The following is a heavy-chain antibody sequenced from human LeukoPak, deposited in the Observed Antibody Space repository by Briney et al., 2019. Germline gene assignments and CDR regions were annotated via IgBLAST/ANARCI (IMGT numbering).Heavy chain of an antibody. J-gene: IGHJ4*02. V-gene: IGHV4-31*03. CDR2: IYHTGIT. D-gene: IGHD1-26*01. CDR3: ARDRRGGATVDY. CDR1: GGSISSGGYY. Sequence: SETLSLTCTVSGGSISSGGYYWSWIRQHPGKGLEWIGYIYHTGITYYNPSLKSRVTISVDTSKNQFSLKLSSVSVADTAVYYCARDRRGGATVDYWGQGTLVTVSS.